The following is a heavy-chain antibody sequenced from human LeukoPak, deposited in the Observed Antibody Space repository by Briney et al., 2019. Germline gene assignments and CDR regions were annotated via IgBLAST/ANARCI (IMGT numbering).Heavy chain of an antibody. CDR2: INPSGGST. Sequence: ASVKVSCKASGYTFTSYYMHWVRQAPGQGLEWMGIINPSGGSTSYAQKFQGRVTMTRDTSTSTVYMELSSLRSEDTAVYYCARAVADLGSSRGIGFDYWGQGTLVTVSS. D-gene: IGHD6-13*01. V-gene: IGHV1-46*01. CDR3: ARAVADLGSSRGIGFDY. J-gene: IGHJ4*02. CDR1: GYTFTSYY.